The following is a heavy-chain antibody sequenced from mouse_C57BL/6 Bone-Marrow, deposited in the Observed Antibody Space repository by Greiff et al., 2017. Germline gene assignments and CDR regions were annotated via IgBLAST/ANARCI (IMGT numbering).Heavy chain of an antibody. CDR2: SSNLAYSI. V-gene: IGHV5-15*01. CDR3: ARSYYYGSSPAWFAY. Sequence: EVKLMESGGGLVQPGGSLKLSCAASGFTFSDYGMAWVRQAPRKGPEWVAFSSNLAYSIYYADTVTGRFTISRENAKNTLYLEMSSLRSEDTAMYYCARSYYYGSSPAWFAYWGQGTLVTVSA. CDR1: GFTFSDYG. D-gene: IGHD1-1*01. J-gene: IGHJ3*01.